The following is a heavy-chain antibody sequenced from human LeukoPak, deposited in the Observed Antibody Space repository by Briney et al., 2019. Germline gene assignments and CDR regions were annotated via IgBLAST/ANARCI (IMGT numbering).Heavy chain of an antibody. D-gene: IGHD4-17*01. J-gene: IGHJ4*02. CDR1: GGTFSSYA. CDR2: VIPMFATA. CDR3: ARGLHGDYGYFDY. V-gene: IGHV1-69*01. Sequence: ASGKVSCKASGGTFSSYAISWVRQAPGQGLEWMGGVIPMFATANYAPKFQDRVTITADESTSTAYMELRSLRSEDTAVYHCARGLHGDYGYFDYWGQGTLVTVSS.